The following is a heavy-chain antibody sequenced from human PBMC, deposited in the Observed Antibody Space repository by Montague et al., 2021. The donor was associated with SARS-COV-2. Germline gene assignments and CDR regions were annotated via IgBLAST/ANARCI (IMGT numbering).Heavy chain of an antibody. CDR2: XXWXXXK. Sequence: PALVKPTPTLTLTCTFSGFSLSTSGMCVSWIRQPPGKALEWLAXXXWXXXKYXSTSLKTRLTISKDTSKNQVVLTMTNMDPVDTATYYCARIFDSSWPTFDYWGQGTLVTVSS. CDR1: GFSLSTSGMC. J-gene: IGHJ4*02. D-gene: IGHD6-13*01. V-gene: IGHV2-70*01. CDR3: ARIFDSSWPTFDY.